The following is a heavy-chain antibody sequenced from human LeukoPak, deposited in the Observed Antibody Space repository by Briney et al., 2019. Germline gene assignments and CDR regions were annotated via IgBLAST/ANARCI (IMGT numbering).Heavy chain of an antibody. CDR3: ARPQPLTRGYDYFWFDP. D-gene: IGHD5-12*01. Sequence: ASVNVSCKASGYTLNGSYMHWLRQAPGQGLAWVGWINPKSGGTNDEQKFQGRVIMTRDTSTSTAYMELSRRRSDDTDVYSCARPQPLTRGYDYFWFDPWGQRTLVTVSS. CDR2: INPKSGGT. CDR1: GYTLNGSY. J-gene: IGHJ5*02. V-gene: IGHV1-2*02.